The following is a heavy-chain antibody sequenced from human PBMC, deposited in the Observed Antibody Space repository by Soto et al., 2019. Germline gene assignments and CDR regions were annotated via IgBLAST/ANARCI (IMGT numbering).Heavy chain of an antibody. D-gene: IGHD6-19*01. CDR1: GFSLSTGGVG. J-gene: IGHJ4*02. CDR3: ARRLYSSAWPWDSGVFDY. Sequence: ESGPTLVKPTQTLTLTCTFSGFSLSTGGVGVGWIRQPPGKALEWLALIYWDDDKRYSPSLKSRLTITKDTSKNQVVLTMTNMDPVDTATYYCARRLYSSAWPWDSGVFDYWGQGTLVTVSS. V-gene: IGHV2-5*02. CDR2: IYWDDDK.